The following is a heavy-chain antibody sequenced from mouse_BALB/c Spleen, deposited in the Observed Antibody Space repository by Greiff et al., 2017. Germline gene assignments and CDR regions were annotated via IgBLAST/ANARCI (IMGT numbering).Heavy chain of an antibody. CDR2: INPSTGYT. V-gene: IGHV1-7*01. CDR3: ARGENGFAY. J-gene: IGHJ3*01. CDR1: GYTFTSYW. Sequence: QVQLKQSGAELAKPGASVKMSCKASGYTFTSYWMHWVKQRPGQGLEWIGYINPSTGYTEYNQKFKDKATLTADKSSSTAYMQLSSLTSEDSAVYYCARGENGFAYWGQGTLVTVSA. D-gene: IGHD1-1*02.